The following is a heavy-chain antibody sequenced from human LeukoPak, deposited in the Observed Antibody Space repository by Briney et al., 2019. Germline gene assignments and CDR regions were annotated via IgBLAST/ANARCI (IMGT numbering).Heavy chain of an antibody. Sequence: GASVKVSCKASGGTFSSYAISWVRQAPGQGLEWMGRIIPILGIANYAQKFQGRVTITADKSTSTAYVELSSLRSEDTAVYYCARASGYYDSSGYLSAWGQGTLVTVSS. CDR3: ARASGYYDSSGYLSA. CDR1: GGTFSSYA. CDR2: IIPILGIA. D-gene: IGHD3-22*01. J-gene: IGHJ5*02. V-gene: IGHV1-69*04.